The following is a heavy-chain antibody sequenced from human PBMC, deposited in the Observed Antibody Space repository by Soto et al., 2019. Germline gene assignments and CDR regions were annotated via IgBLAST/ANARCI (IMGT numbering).Heavy chain of an antibody. V-gene: IGHV3-11*06. Sequence: GSLRLSCAASGLIFRDFYMSWIRQVPGKGLEWLSKISSSSSSTDYADSVKGRFTISRDNAKNSLYLQMSSLRAEDTAVYYCARDRGGGSIFGGHYGMDVWGQGTTVTVSS. CDR1: GLIFRDFY. J-gene: IGHJ6*02. D-gene: IGHD3-3*01. CDR2: ISSSSSST. CDR3: ARDRGGGSIFGGHYGMDV.